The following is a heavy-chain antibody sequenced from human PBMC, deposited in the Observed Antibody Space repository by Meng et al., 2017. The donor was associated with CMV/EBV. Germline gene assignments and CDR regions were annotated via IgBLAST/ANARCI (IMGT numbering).Heavy chain of an antibody. CDR3: GRLMGATTADF. V-gene: IGHV4-31*03. CDR1: GVSISSAGHY. J-gene: IGHJ4*02. CDR2: IYYSGTT. D-gene: IGHD1-26*01. Sequence: CSVSGVSISSAGHYWSWFRQHPGKGLEWIGYIYYSGTTYYSPSLKSRVTISIDTSKNQFSLKLSSVTAADTAVYYCGRLMGATTADFWGQETLVTVSS.